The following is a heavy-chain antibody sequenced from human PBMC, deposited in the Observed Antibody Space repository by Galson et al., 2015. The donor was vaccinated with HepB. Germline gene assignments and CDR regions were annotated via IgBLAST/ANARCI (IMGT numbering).Heavy chain of an antibody. Sequence: SLRLSCAASGFTFSAHAMHWVRQAPGRGLEWVAVISYDGSNKFYADSVKGRFTISRDNSKNTLYLQMNSLRPEDTAVYHCARTNRGSDPFYGMDVWGQGTTVTVSS. CDR2: ISYDGSNK. J-gene: IGHJ6*02. CDR1: GFTFSAHA. D-gene: IGHD7-27*01. V-gene: IGHV3-30-3*01. CDR3: ARTNRGSDPFYGMDV.